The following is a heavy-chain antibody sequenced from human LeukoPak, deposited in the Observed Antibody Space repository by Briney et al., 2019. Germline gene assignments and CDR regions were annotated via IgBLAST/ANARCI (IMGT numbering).Heavy chain of an antibody. CDR1: GFTFSSYA. Sequence: PGGSLRLSCGASGFTFSSYAMSWVRQAPGKGLEWVSAISGSDGSTYYADSVKGRFTISRDNSKNTLYLQMNSLRAEDTAVYYCASLWFGELSPFGYWGQGTLVTVSS. CDR3: ASLWFGELSPFGY. V-gene: IGHV3-23*01. CDR2: ISGSDGST. D-gene: IGHD3-10*01. J-gene: IGHJ4*02.